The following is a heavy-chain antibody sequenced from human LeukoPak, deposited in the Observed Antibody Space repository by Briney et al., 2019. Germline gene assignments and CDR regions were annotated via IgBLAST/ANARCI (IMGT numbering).Heavy chain of an antibody. D-gene: IGHD6-13*01. CDR3: ARVAGQQLLNWFDP. J-gene: IGHJ5*02. CDR1: GFTFSSYA. CDR2: IYSGGST. V-gene: IGHV3-66*01. Sequence: GGSLRLSCAASGFTFSSYAMHWVRQAPGKGLEWVSGIYSGGSTYYADSVKGRFTISRDNSKNTLYLQMNSLRVEDTAVYYCARVAGQQLLNWFDPWGQGTLVTVSS.